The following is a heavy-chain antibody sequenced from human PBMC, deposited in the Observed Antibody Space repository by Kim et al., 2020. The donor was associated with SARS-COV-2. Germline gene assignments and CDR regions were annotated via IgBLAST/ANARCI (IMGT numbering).Heavy chain of an antibody. V-gene: IGHV3-33*06. CDR2: IWYDGGNK. CDR3: AKSPAQYYDYIWGSYPYYFDC. Sequence: GGSLRLSCAASGFTFSSHGMHWVHQAPGKGLEWVAVIWYDGGNKYYADSVKGRFTISRDNSKDTLYLQMNSLRAEDTAVYYCAKSPAQYYDYIWGSYPYYFDCWGQGTLVTVSS. CDR1: GFTFSSHG. D-gene: IGHD3-16*02. J-gene: IGHJ4*02.